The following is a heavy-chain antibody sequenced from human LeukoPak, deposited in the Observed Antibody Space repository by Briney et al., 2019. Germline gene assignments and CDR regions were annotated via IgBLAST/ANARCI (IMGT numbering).Heavy chain of an antibody. J-gene: IGHJ6*02. V-gene: IGHV4-59*01. CDR3: ARKVPMDV. CDR1: GGSFSGYY. Sequence: SETLSLTCAGYGGSFSGYYWSWIRQPPGKGLEWIGYIYYSGSTNYNPSLKSRVTISVDTSKNQFSLKLSSVTAAETAVYYCARKVPMDVWGQGTTVTVSS. CDR2: IYYSGST.